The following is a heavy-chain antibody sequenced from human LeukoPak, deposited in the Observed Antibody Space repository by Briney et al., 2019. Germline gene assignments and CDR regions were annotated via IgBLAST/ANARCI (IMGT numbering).Heavy chain of an antibody. V-gene: IGHV4-4*07. CDR2: IYTSGST. CDR1: GGSISNYY. CDR3: AGGSGSSSDWYSDL. D-gene: IGHD1-26*01. Sequence: SETLSLTCTVSGGSISNYYWTWVRQPAGQGLEWIGRIYTSGSTNYNPSLKSRVTMSVDTSKNQFSLKLRSVTVADTAVYYCAGGSGSSSDWYSDLWGRGTLVTVSS. J-gene: IGHJ2*01.